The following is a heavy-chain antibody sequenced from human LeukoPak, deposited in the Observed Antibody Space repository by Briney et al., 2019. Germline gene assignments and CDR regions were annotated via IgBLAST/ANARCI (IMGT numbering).Heavy chain of an antibody. J-gene: IGHJ4*02. V-gene: IGHV4-59*12. D-gene: IGHD3-22*01. CDR1: GGSISSYY. Sequence: SETLSLTCTVSGGSISSYYWSWIRQPPGKGLEWIGYIYYSGSTNYNPALKSRVAISLDDSKNQFSLKLRSVTAADTAVYFCARDDSSRDDSSGYHVWGRGTLVTVSS. CDR2: IYYSGST. CDR3: ARDDSSRDDSSGYHV.